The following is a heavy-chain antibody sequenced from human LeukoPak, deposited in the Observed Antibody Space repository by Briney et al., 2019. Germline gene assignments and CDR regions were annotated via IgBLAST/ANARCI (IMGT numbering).Heavy chain of an antibody. D-gene: IGHD1-1*01. CDR1: GGSISSSSYY. CDR2: IYYSGST. CDR3: ARVGGTNYYYYGMDV. Sequence: SETLSLTCTVSGGSISSSSYYWGWIRQPPGKGLEWIGNIYYSGSTYYNSSLKSRVTISVDTSKNQFSLKLSSVTAADTAVYYCARVGGTNYYYYGMDVWGQGTTVTVSS. J-gene: IGHJ6*02. V-gene: IGHV4-39*07.